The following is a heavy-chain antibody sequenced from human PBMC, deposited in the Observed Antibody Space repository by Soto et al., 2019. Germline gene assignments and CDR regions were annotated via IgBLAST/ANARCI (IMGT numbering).Heavy chain of an antibody. CDR2: IIPIFGTA. V-gene: IGHV1-69*13. CDR3: ARVVAFYYYGMDV. CDR1: GGTFSSYA. J-gene: IGHJ6*02. Sequence: ASVKVSCKASGGTFSSYAISWVRQAPGQGLEWMGGIIPIFGTANYAQKFQGRVTITADESTITAYMELSSLRSEDTAVYYCARVVAFYYYGMDVWGQGTTVTVSS. D-gene: IGHD2-15*01.